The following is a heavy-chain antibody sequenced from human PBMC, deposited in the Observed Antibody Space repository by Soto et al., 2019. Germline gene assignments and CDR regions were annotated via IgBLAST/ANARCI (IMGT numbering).Heavy chain of an antibody. Sequence: GGSPELCCAASGFGVGIYAMHWVRQAPGKGLEWVAVIMYDGNTEYYADSVKGRFTLSRDNSKNILSVQMNSLRAEDTAVYYCTRPTCDGGNCYFAHWGRGTLVTVSS. V-gene: IGHV3-30-3*01. CDR2: IMYDGNTE. CDR3: TRPTCDGGNCYFAH. D-gene: IGHD2-21*01. CDR1: GFGVGIYA. J-gene: IGHJ5*02.